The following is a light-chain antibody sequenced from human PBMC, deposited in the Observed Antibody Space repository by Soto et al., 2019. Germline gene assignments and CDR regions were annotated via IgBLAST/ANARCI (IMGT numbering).Light chain of an antibody. CDR1: SGDVGAYKY. V-gene: IGLV2-8*01. Sequence: QSALTQPPSASGSPGQSVTISCTGTSGDVGAYKYVSWYQQYPGKAPKLMIYEVTKRPSGVPDRFSGSKSGNTASLTVSGLQAEDDADYYCTSYVGNDIWVFGGGTKLTVL. CDR3: TSYVGNDIWV. CDR2: EVT. J-gene: IGLJ3*02.